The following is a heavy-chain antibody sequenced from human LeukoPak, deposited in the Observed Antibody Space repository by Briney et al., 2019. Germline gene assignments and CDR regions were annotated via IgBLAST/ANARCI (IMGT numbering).Heavy chain of an antibody. CDR3: ARFAARTGQLSDYYYYYMDV. Sequence: GGSLRLSCAASGFTVSSNYMSWVRQAPGKGLEWVSVIYSGGSTYYADSVKGRFTISRDNSKNTLYLQMNSLRAEDTAVYYCARFAARTGQLSDYYYYYMDVWGKGTTVTVSS. J-gene: IGHJ6*03. V-gene: IGHV3-66*02. CDR2: IYSGGST. D-gene: IGHD6-6*01. CDR1: GFTVSSNY.